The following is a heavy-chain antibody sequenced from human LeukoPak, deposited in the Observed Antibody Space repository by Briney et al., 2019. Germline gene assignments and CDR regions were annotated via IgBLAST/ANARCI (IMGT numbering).Heavy chain of an antibody. CDR3: VRDWNGDYFDY. D-gene: IGHD1-1*01. CDR2: IHTSGNT. V-gene: IGHV4-61*02. Sequence: SQTLSLTCIVSGDSISSGSYYWTWLRQPAGKGLEWIGRIHTSGNTNYSPSLKSRATISRDTSKNQLSLRLTSVTAADTAVYYCVRDWNGDYFDYWGQGTLVTVSS. CDR1: GDSISSGSYY. J-gene: IGHJ4*02.